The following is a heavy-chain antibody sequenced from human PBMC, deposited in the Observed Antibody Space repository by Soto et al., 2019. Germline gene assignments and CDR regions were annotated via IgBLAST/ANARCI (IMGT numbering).Heavy chain of an antibody. CDR2: IIPILGIA. V-gene: IGHV1-69*04. Sequence: SVKVSCKASGGTFSSYTISWVRQAPGQGLEWMGRIIPILGIANYAQKFQGRVTITADKSTSTAYMELSSLRSEDTAVYYCARDQYGDYSRQVDYWGQGTLVSVSS. J-gene: IGHJ4*02. CDR1: GGTFSSYT. D-gene: IGHD4-17*01. CDR3: ARDQYGDYSRQVDY.